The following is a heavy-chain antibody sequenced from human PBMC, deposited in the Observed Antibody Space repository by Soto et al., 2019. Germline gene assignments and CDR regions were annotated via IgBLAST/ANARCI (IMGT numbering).Heavy chain of an antibody. Sequence: VQLVESGGGLVQPGRSLRLSCAASGFTIDDYAMHWVRQVPGKDLEWVSGINWNNGSIGYGDAVKGRFAISRDNAKNSLHLQMNSLSAEDTAFYYCVKDESINWYSGHFRHWGQGTLVTVSS. J-gene: IGHJ1*01. CDR3: VKDESINWYSGHFRH. CDR1: GFTIDDYA. D-gene: IGHD6-13*01. CDR2: INWNNGSI. V-gene: IGHV3-9*01.